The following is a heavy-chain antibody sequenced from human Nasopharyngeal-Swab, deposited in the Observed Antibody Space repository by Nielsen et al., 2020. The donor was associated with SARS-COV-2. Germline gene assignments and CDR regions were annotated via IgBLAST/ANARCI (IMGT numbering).Heavy chain of an antibody. Sequence: ASVKVSCKASGYTFTGYYMHWVRQAPGQGLEWMGRINPNSGGTNYAQKLQGRVTMTRDTSISTAYMELSRLRSDDTAVYYCARGPDSSGYNYYYYMDVWGKGTTVTVSS. V-gene: IGHV1-2*06. D-gene: IGHD3-22*01. CDR1: GYTFTGYY. CDR3: ARGPDSSGYNYYYYMDV. CDR2: INPNSGGT. J-gene: IGHJ6*03.